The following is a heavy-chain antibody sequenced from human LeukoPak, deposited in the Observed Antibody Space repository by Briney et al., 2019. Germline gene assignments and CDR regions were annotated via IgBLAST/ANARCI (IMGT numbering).Heavy chain of an antibody. J-gene: IGHJ5*02. CDR2: INGDGSTT. V-gene: IGHV3-74*01. CDR3: ARGARGYSYGYYFDP. Sequence: PGGSLRLSCAASGFTFSSYWMHWVRQAPGKGLVWVSRINGDGSTTSYADSVKGRFTISRDNAKNTLYLQMNSPRAEDTAVYYCARGARGYSYGYYFDPWGQGTLVTVSS. CDR1: GFTFSSYW. D-gene: IGHD5-18*01.